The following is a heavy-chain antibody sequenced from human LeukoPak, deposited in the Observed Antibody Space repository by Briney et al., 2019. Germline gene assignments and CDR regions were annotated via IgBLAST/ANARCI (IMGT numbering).Heavy chain of an antibody. CDR3: AKEVLYSSWVSFDS. J-gene: IGHJ4*02. V-gene: IGHV3-43*01. D-gene: IGHD5-12*01. CDR1: GFSFDGYS. CDR2: INRDSSST. Sequence: PGGSLRLSCAASGFSFDGYSMHWVRQAQGKGLEWVSLINRDSSSTFYADSVKGRFTISRDNSRNTLYLQMNRLRTEDTAFYYCAKEVLYSSWVSFDSWGQGTLVTVSS.